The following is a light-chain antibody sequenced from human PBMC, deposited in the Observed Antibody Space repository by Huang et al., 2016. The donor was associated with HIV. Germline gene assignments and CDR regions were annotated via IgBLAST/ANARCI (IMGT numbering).Light chain of an antibody. J-gene: IGKJ2*01. Sequence: DVVMTQSPLSLPVPPGEPASISCRSSQSLRHRNGLNYLDWYLQKPGQSPQLLIHLASSRASVVPDRFSGGGSGTDFSLNISRVEAEDAGIYYCMEALQTPYTFGQGTKLEI. CDR1: QSLRHRNGLNY. V-gene: IGKV2-28*01. CDR2: LAS. CDR3: MEALQTPYT.